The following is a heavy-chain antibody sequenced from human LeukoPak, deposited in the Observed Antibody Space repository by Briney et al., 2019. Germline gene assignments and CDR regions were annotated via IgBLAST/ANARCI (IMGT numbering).Heavy chain of an antibody. CDR2: MNPNSGNT. V-gene: IGHV1-8*01. Sequence: ASVKVSCKASGYTFTSYDINWVRQATGQGLVWMGWMNPNSGNTGYAQKFQGRVTMTRNTSISTAYMELSSLRSEDTAVYYCARGRADYGDYVFDPWGQGTLVTVSS. J-gene: IGHJ5*02. CDR1: GYTFTSYD. D-gene: IGHD4-17*01. CDR3: ARGRADYGDYVFDP.